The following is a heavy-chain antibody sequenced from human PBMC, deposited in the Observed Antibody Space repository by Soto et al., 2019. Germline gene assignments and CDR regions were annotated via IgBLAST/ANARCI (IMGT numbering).Heavy chain of an antibody. CDR1: GFFISSGNY. CDR3: ARARWYDASDV. Sequence: PSETLSLTCAVSGFFISSGNYWGWIRKPPGKGLEWIGSIFHGGNTYYNPSLKSRVTISVDMSKNQFSLKLNSVTAADTAVYYCARARWYDASDVWGQGTEVIVSS. CDR2: IFHGGNT. J-gene: IGHJ3*01. V-gene: IGHV4-38-2*01. D-gene: IGHD2-15*01.